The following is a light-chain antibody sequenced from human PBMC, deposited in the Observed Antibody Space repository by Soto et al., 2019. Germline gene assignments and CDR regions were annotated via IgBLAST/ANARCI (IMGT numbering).Light chain of an antibody. V-gene: IGKV1-33*01. CDR2: DAS. J-gene: IGKJ3*01. CDR1: QDISNS. CDR3: QQYDNLPPFT. Sequence: DIQMTQSPSSLSASVGDRVTITCQASQDISNSLNWYQQKPGKAPKLLIYDASNLETGVPSRFSGSGSGTDFTFTISSLQSEDIATYYCQQYDNLPPFTFGPGTKVDIK.